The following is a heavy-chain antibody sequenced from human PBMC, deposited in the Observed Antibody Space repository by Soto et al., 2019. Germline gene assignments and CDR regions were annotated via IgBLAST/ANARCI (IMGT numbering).Heavy chain of an antibody. D-gene: IGHD5-18*01. J-gene: IGHJ2*01. V-gene: IGHV4-30-2*01. CDR2: IFDTGKT. CDR3: ACLHGYNRYFDL. CDR1: GGSISTGGCS. Sequence: QVQLQESGSGLVKASETLSLTCAVSGGSISTGGCSWSWIRLPPGRALEWIGYIFDTGKTYYSASLKSRVTMSVDRAQHQFSLRLESVTAADTAIYFCACLHGYNRYFDLWGRGTLVTVSS.